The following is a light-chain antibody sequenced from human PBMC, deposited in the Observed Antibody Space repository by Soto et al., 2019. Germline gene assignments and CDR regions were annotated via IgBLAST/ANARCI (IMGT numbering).Light chain of an antibody. CDR3: SSYAGSNLVV. CDR1: SSDVGGYNY. Sequence: QSALTQPPSASGSPGQSVTISCTGTSSDVGGYNYVSWYQQHPGKAPKLMIYEVSKRPSGVPDRFSGSKSGNTASLTVSGLQAEDEADSYCSSYAGSNLVVFGGGTKVTVL. CDR2: EVS. J-gene: IGLJ2*01. V-gene: IGLV2-8*01.